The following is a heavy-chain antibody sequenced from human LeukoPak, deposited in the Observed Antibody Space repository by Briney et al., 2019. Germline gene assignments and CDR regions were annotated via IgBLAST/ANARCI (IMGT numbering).Heavy chain of an antibody. CDR3: ASPTRRDGYNLDY. CDR1: GFTFSSYA. CDR2: ISYDGSNK. V-gene: IGHV3-30-3*01. J-gene: IGHJ4*02. D-gene: IGHD5-24*01. Sequence: GGSLRLSCAASGFTFSSYAMHWVRQAPGKGLEWVAVISYDGSNKYYADSVKGRFTISRDNSKNTLYLQMNCLRAEDTAVYYCASPTRRDGYNLDYWGQGTLVTVSS.